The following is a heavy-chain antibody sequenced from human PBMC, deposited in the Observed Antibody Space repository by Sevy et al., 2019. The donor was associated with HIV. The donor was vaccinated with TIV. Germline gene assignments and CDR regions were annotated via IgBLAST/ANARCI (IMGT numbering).Heavy chain of an antibody. Sequence: GGSLRLSCAASVFSFSNYEMNWVRQAPGKGLEWISYISTSGNSFYYTDSVRGRFTMSRDNAKKSLFLQMNSLRVEDTAVYYCVRESRGWPSTNYAFDIWGQGAMVTVSS. CDR1: VFSFSNYE. CDR2: ISTSGNSF. V-gene: IGHV3-48*03. J-gene: IGHJ3*02. CDR3: VRESRGWPSTNYAFDI. D-gene: IGHD1-7*01.